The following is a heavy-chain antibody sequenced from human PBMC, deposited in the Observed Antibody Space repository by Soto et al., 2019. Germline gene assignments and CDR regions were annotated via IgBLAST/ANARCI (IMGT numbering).Heavy chain of an antibody. D-gene: IGHD5-18*01. V-gene: IGHV3-48*03. CDR3: ARDQRYTAMVGEFDY. J-gene: IGHJ4*02. Sequence: EVQLVESGGGLVQPGGSLRLSCAASGFTFSSYEMNWVRQAPGKGLEWVSYISSSGSTMYYADSVKGRFTISRDNAKNSLYLQMNSLRAEDTAVYYCARDQRYTAMVGEFDYWGQGTLVTVSS. CDR1: GFTFSSYE. CDR2: ISSSGSTM.